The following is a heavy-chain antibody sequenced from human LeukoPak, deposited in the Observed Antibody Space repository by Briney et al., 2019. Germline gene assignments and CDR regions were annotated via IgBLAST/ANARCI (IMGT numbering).Heavy chain of an antibody. CDR2: IYPGDSDT. CDR3: ARRAPYSSSWYFDY. CDR1: GYSFTNYW. J-gene: IGHJ4*02. Sequence: GESLKFSCKGSGYSFTNYWIGWVRQMPGKGLEWMGIIYPGDSDTRYSPSFQGQVTISADKSISTAYLQWSSLKASDTAIYYCARRAPYSSSWYFDYWGQGTLVTVSS. D-gene: IGHD6-13*01. V-gene: IGHV5-51*01.